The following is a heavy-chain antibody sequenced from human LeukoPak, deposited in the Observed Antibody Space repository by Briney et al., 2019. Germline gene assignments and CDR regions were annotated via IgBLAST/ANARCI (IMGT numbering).Heavy chain of an antibody. CDR3: ARDLNSGSHYYMDV. V-gene: IGHV3-33*01. CDR2: IWYDGSNK. CDR1: GFTFSSYG. J-gene: IGHJ6*03. Sequence: GGSLRLSCAASGFTFSSYGMHWVRQALGKGLEWVAVIWYDGSNKYYADSVKGRFTISRDNSKNTLYQQMNSLRAEDTAVYYCARDLNSGSHYYMDVWGKGTTVTVFS. D-gene: IGHD1-26*01.